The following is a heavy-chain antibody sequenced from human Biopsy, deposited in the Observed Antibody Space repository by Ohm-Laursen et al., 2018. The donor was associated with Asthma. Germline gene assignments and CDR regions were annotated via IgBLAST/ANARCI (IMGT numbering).Heavy chain of an antibody. CDR3: ASDFPKDYVRYNFQF. D-gene: IGHD4-17*01. Sequence: ASVKVSCKISGYSLTDLSMHWVRQAPGQGLEWTGGHDHEGGGTVNARRFQGRVTMTEDTSTDTAYMELSSLSSDDTAVYYCASDFPKDYVRYNFQFWGQGTLVTVSS. V-gene: IGHV1-24*01. J-gene: IGHJ4*02. CDR1: GYSLTDLS. CDR2: HDHEGGGT.